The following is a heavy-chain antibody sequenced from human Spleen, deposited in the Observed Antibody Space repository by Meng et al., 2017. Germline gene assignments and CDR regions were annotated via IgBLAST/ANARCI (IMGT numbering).Heavy chain of an antibody. V-gene: IGHV1-18*01. J-gene: IGHJ4*02. CDR3: ARDHWVAVAGTRDFDY. D-gene: IGHD6-19*01. CDR1: GYTFTSYC. Sequence: GYTFTSYCITWVRQAPGQGLEWMGWISAYNGNTTYAQRLQGRVTMTTDTSTSTAYMELRSLRSDDTAVYYCARDHWVAVAGTRDFDYWGQGTLVTVSS. CDR2: ISAYNGNT.